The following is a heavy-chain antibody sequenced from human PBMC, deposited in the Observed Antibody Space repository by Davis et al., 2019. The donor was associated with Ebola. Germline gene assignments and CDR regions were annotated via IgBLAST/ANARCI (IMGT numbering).Heavy chain of an antibody. V-gene: IGHV2-26*01. CDR1: GFSLSNARMG. J-gene: IGHJ6*02. CDR2: IFSNDEK. Sequence: SGPTLVKPTETLTLTCTVSGFSLSNARMGVSWIRQPPGKALEWLAHIFSNDEKSYITSLKSRITISKDTSKSQVVLTMTNMDPVDTATYYCARILRDFWSDYYYGMDVWGQGTTVTVSS. D-gene: IGHD3-3*01. CDR3: ARILRDFWSDYYYGMDV.